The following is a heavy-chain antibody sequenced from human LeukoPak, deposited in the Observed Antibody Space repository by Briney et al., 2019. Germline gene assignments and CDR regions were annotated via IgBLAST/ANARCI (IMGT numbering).Heavy chain of an antibody. CDR3: ARVQQWLVAFDY. V-gene: IGHV1-46*01. CDR1: GYTFTTYY. Sequence: ASVKVSCKASGYTFTTYYMHWVRQAPGQGLELMGIINPRGGSTSYAQKFQGRVTMTRDMSTSTVYMELSSLRSEDTAVYYCARVQQWLVAFDYWGQGTLVTVSS. D-gene: IGHD6-19*01. J-gene: IGHJ4*02. CDR2: INPRGGST.